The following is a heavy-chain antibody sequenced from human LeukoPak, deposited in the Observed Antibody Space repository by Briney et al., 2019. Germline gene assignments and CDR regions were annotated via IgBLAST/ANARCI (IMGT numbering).Heavy chain of an antibody. Sequence: GGSLRLSCAASGFTFSSYAMSWVRQAPGKGLEWVGRIKSKTDGGTTDYAAPVKGRFTISRDDSKNTLYLQMNSLKTEDTAVYYCTTDPLDYSNYEYYYYGMDVWGQGTTVTVSS. CDR3: TTDPLDYSNYEYYYYGMDV. D-gene: IGHD4-11*01. J-gene: IGHJ6*02. CDR2: IKSKTDGGTT. CDR1: GFTFSSYA. V-gene: IGHV3-15*01.